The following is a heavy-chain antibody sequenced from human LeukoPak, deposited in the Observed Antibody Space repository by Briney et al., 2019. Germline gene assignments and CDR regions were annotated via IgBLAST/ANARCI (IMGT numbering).Heavy chain of an antibody. D-gene: IGHD5-24*01. CDR2: IYSGGST. V-gene: IGHV3-53*04. CDR3: ARHNRDGYNYYFDY. Sequence: GGSLRRSCAASGFTVSSNYMSWVRQAPGKGLEWVSVIYSGGSTYYTDSVKGRFTISRHNSQNTLYLQMNSLRAEDTAVYYCARHNRDGYNYYFDYWGQGTLVTVSS. CDR1: GFTVSSNY. J-gene: IGHJ4*02.